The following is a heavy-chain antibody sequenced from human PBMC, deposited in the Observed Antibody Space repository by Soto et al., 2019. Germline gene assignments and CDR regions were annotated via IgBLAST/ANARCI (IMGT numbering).Heavy chain of an antibody. CDR3: AKVHVSGNYPNFTGY. J-gene: IGHJ1*01. CDR1: GFTFSSYA. Sequence: GGSLRLSCAASGFTFSSYAISWGRQAPGKGLEWVSLISGSGGTTYYADSVKGRFTISRDNSKNTLYLQMNSLRAEDTAVYYCAKVHVSGNYPNFTGYWCQGTRVTVPS. D-gene: IGHD3-10*01. CDR2: ISGSGGTT. V-gene: IGHV3-23*01.